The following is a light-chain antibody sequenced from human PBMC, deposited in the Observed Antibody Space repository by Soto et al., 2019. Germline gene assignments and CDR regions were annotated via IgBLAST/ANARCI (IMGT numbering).Light chain of an antibody. V-gene: IGKV1-9*01. J-gene: IGKJ1*01. CDR2: EAS. CDR3: QQLHSYPLT. Sequence: DIQLTQSPSFLSASVGDRVTITCRASQGISRYLAWYQQKPGKAPKFLIYEASTLQSGVPPRFSGSGSGTEFTLTISSLQPEDFATYCCQQLHSYPLTFGQGTKVDIK. CDR1: QGISRY.